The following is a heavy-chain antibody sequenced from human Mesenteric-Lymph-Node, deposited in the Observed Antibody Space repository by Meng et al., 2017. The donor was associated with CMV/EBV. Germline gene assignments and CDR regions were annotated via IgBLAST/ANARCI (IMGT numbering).Heavy chain of an antibody. CDR2: ISSSSSYI. CDR3: AAGNAFDI. V-gene: IGHV3-21*01. Sequence: GESLKISCAASGFTFSSYSMNWVRQAPGKGLEWVSSISSSSSYIYYADSVKGRFTISRDNAKNSLYLQMNSLRAEDTAMYYCAAGNAFDIWGQGTMVTVSS. J-gene: IGHJ3*02. CDR1: GFTFSSYS.